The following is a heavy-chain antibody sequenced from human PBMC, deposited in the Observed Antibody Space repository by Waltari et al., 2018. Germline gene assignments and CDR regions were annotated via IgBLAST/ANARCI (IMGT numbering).Heavy chain of an antibody. CDR2: IYYSGNT. V-gene: IGHV4-39*01. CDR1: GDSISRVRSY. CDR3: ARHWKRNGYRFDP. D-gene: IGHD5-12*01. Sequence: QLQLQESGPGLVKPSETLSLTCTVSGDSISRVRSYWGWIRQSPGKGLAWIGTIYYSGNTYYNPTLKSRVTISGDTSKNQFSLKLSSVTAADTAVYYCARHWKRNGYRFDPWGQGTLVTVSS. J-gene: IGHJ5*02.